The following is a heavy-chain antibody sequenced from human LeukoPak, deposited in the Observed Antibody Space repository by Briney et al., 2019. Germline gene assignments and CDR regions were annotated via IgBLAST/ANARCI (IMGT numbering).Heavy chain of an antibody. CDR3: ARLRFTDYYYYGMDV. CDR2: IYYSGST. Sequence: TLSLTCTVSGGSISSYYWSWIRQPPGKGLEWIGYIYYSGSTNYNPSLKSRVTISVDTSKNQFSLKLSSVTAADTAVYYCARLRFTDYYYYGMDVWGQGTTVTVSS. J-gene: IGHJ6*02. CDR1: GGSISSYY. V-gene: IGHV4-59*08. D-gene: IGHD3-10*01.